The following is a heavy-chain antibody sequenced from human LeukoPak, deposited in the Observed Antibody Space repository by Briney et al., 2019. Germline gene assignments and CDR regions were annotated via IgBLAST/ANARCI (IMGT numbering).Heavy chain of an antibody. J-gene: IGHJ4*02. V-gene: IGHV3-74*01. Sequence: PGGSLRLSCAASGVTFTDYYMNWVRQAPGKGLVCGSHIHSDGSGANYADSAKGRFTISRDNAKNTLYPQMDSLRAEDTAVYYCARDLKQGIRWELFDYWGQGTLVTVSS. D-gene: IGHD1-26*01. CDR3: ARDLKQGIRWELFDY. CDR2: IHSDGSGA. CDR1: GVTFTDYY.